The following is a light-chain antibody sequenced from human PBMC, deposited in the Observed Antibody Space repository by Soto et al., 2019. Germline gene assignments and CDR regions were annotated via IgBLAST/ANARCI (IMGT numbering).Light chain of an antibody. Sequence: QSALTQPASVSGSPGQSITISCTGTSSDVGGYNYVSWYQQHPGKAPKLMIYDVSNRPSGVSNRFSGSKSSNTASLTIAGLQAEDEADYCGSSDTSSSARWLFGGGTKLTVL. J-gene: IGLJ3*02. V-gene: IGLV2-14*01. CDR1: SSDVGGYNY. CDR3: SSDTSSSARWL. CDR2: DVS.